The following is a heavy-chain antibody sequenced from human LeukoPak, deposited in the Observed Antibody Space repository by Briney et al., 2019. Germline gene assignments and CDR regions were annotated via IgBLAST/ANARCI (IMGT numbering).Heavy chain of an antibody. CDR3: ARGPNNWNDAEAFDY. CDR2: INHSGST. Sequence: GSLRLSCAASGFTFSDYYMSWIRQPPGKGLEWIGEINHSGSTNYNPSLKSRVTISVDTSKNQFSLKLSSVTAADTAVYYCARGPNNWNDAEAFDYWGQGTLVTVSS. V-gene: IGHV4-34*01. D-gene: IGHD1-1*01. J-gene: IGHJ4*02. CDR1: GFTFSDYY.